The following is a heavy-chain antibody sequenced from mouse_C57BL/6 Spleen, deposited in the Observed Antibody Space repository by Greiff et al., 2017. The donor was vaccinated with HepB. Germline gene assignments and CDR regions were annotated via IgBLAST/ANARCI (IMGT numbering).Heavy chain of an antibody. CDR2: IYHGSGNT. V-gene: IGHV1-84*01. CDR3: TITTGGY. J-gene: IGHJ2*01. D-gene: IGHD1-1*01. Sequence: VQLQQSGPELVKPGASVKISCKASGYTFTDYYINWVQQRPGQGLEWIGWIYHGSGNTTYNEKFKGKATLTVDTSSSTAYMQLSRLTSEDSAVYFCTITTGGYWGQGTTLTVSS. CDR1: GYTFTDYY.